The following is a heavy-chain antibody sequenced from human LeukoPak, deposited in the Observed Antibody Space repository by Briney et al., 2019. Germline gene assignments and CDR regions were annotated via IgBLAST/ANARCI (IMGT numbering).Heavy chain of an antibody. D-gene: IGHD6-19*01. V-gene: IGHV3-21*01. Sequence: GGSLRLSCAASGSTFSSYSMNWVRQAPGKGLEWVSSISSSSSSYIYYADSVKGRFTISRDNAKNSLYLQMNSLRAEDTAVYYCAREYSSGWSNYWGQGTLVTVSS. J-gene: IGHJ4*02. CDR3: AREYSSGWSNY. CDR1: GSTFSSYS. CDR2: ISSSSSSYI.